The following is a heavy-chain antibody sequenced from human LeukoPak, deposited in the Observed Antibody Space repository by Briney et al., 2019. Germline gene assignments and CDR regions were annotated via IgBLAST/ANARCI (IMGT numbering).Heavy chain of an antibody. J-gene: IGHJ4*02. V-gene: IGHV1-18*01. D-gene: IGHD6-19*01. CDR1: GYTFTSYG. CDR3: ARRRGWLGVDY. Sequence: GASVKVSCKASGYTFTSYGISWVRQAPGQGLEWMGWISAYNGNTNYAQKLQGRVTITGDTSASTAYMELSSLRSEDTAVYFCARRRGWLGVDYWGQGTLVTVSS. CDR2: ISAYNGNT.